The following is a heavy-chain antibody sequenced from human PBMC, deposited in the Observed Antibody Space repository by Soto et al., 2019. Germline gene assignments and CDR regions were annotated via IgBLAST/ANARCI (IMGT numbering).Heavy chain of an antibody. Sequence: SETLSLTCAVYGGSFSGYYWSWIRQPPGKGLEWIGEINHSGSTNYNPSLKSRVTISVDTSKNLFSLKLSSVTAADTVVYYCARGYVGFVFDYWGQGTLVTVSS. CDR2: INHSGST. V-gene: IGHV4-34*01. CDR1: GGSFSGYY. J-gene: IGHJ4*02. D-gene: IGHD3-16*01. CDR3: ARGYVGFVFDY.